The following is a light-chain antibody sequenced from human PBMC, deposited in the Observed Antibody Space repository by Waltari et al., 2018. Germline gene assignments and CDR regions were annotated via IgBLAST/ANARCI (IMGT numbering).Light chain of an antibody. CDR2: WAS. CDR3: QQDYSTPRT. J-gene: IGKJ4*01. CDR1: QSVLYSSNNKNY. V-gene: IGKV4-1*01. Sequence: DIVMTQSPDSLAVSLGERATINCKSSQSVLYSSNNKNYLAWYQTKPGQPPKLIIYWASTRESGVPDRFSGSGSGTEFTLTIRSLQAEDVAVYYCQQDYSTPRTFGGGTKVEIK.